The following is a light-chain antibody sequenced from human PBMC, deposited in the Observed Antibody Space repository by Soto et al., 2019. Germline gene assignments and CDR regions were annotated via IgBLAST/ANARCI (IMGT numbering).Light chain of an antibody. CDR1: QSISTW. V-gene: IGKV1-5*01. CDR2: DAS. CDR3: QQYESYPWT. J-gene: IGKJ1*01. Sequence: DVQMTQSPSSLSASVGDKVTITCRASQSISTWLAWYQQKPGKAPKLLIFDASSLESGVPSRFSGSGSGTEFTLTFNSLQPDDFVTYYCQQYESYPWTFGQGTKVEIK.